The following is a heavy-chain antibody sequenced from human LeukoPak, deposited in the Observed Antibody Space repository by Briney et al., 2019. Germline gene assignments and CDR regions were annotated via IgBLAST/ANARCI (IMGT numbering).Heavy chain of an antibody. Sequence: GGSLRLSCAASGSTFSYYGMHWVRHAPGKGLEWVAVISHDGSNIHYGDSVKGRFTISRDNSKNTLYLQMHSLRAEDTAIYYCAKDPYRVVVATGNYLDPWGQGTLVTVSS. J-gene: IGHJ5*02. CDR1: GSTFSYYG. D-gene: IGHD2-15*01. V-gene: IGHV3-30*18. CDR2: ISHDGSNI. CDR3: AKDPYRVVVATGNYLDP.